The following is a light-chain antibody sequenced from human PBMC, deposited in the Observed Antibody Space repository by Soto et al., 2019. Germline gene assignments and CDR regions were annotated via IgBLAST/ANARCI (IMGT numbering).Light chain of an antibody. CDR2: KAS. Sequence: DIQMTQSPSTLSASVGDRVTITCRASQNINNWLAWYQQKPGKAPKLLIYKASSLESGVPSRFSGSGSGTEFTLTISSLQPDDFATYYCQQYNRPYTFDQGTKLEIK. J-gene: IGKJ2*01. CDR1: QNINNW. CDR3: QQYNRPYT. V-gene: IGKV1-5*03.